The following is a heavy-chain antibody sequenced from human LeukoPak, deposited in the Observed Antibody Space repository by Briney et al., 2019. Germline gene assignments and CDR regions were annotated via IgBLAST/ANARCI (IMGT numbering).Heavy chain of an antibody. V-gene: IGHV3-30*03. D-gene: IGHD3-3*01. CDR2: ISYDGSNK. Sequence: GGSLRLSCAASGFTFSNYGMHWVRQAPGKGLEWVAVISYDGSNKYYADSVKGRFTISRDNSKNTLYLQMNSLRTEDTAVYYCARGLYDFWSGYLDYWGQGTLVTVSS. CDR3: ARGLYDFWSGYLDY. CDR1: GFTFSNYG. J-gene: IGHJ4*02.